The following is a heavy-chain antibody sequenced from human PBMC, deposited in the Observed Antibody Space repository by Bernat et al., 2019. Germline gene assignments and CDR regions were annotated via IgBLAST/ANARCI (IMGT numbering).Heavy chain of an antibody. CDR1: GFTFSSYE. CDR3: ASSWRGDSLGY. D-gene: IGHD2-21*02. J-gene: IGHJ4*02. Sequence: EVQLVESGGGLVQPGGSLRLSCAASGFTFSSYEMNWVRQAPGKGLEWVSYISSSGSTLYYADSVKGRFTISRDNAKNSLYLQMNSLRAEDTAVYYCASSWRGDSLGYWGQGTLVTVSS. CDR2: ISSSGSTL. V-gene: IGHV3-48*03.